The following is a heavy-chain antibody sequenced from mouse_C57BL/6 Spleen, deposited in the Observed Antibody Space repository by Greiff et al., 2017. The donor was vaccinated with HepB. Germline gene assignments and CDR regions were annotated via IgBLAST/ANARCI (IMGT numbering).Heavy chain of an antibody. J-gene: IGHJ2*01. CDR1: GYTFTDYN. CDR2: INPNNGGT. Sequence: EVQLQQSGPELVKPGASVKIPCKASGYTFTDYNMDWVKQSHGKSLEWIGDINPNNGGTIYNQKFKGKATLTVDKSSSTAYMELRSLTSEDTAVYYCARLAIRSYSPYSNYGYDFDYWGQGTTLTVSS. V-gene: IGHV1-18*01. CDR3: ARLAIRSYSPYSNYGYDFDY. D-gene: IGHD2-5*01.